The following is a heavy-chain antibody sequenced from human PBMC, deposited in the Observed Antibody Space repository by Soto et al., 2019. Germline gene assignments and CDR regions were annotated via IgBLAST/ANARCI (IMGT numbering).Heavy chain of an antibody. CDR3: ARGSYGGWYPDY. CDR2: IWYDGSNK. CDR1: GFTFSSYG. Sequence: QVQLVESGGGVVQPGRSLRLSCAASGFTFSSYGMHWVRKAPGKGLEWVAVIWYDGSNKYYADSVKGRFTISRDNSKNTLYLQMNSLRAEDTAVYYCARGSYGGWYPDYWGQGTLVTVSS. J-gene: IGHJ4*02. V-gene: IGHV3-33*01. D-gene: IGHD6-19*01.